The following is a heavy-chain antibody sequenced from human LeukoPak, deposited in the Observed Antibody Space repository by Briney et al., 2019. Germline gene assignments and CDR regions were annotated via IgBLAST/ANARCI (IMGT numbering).Heavy chain of an antibody. Sequence: ASVKVSCKASGYTFTSYDINWVRQAPGQGLEWMGWINPNSGGTNYAQKFQGRVTMTRDTSISTAYMELSRLRSDDTAVYYCARASYDFWSGLLGNNPFDYWGQGTLVTVSS. CDR1: GYTFTSYD. D-gene: IGHD3-3*01. J-gene: IGHJ4*02. CDR3: ARASYDFWSGLLGNNPFDY. CDR2: INPNSGGT. V-gene: IGHV1-2*02.